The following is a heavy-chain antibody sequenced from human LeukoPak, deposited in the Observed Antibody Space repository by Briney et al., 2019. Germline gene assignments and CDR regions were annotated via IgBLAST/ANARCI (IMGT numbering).Heavy chain of an antibody. V-gene: IGHV1-46*01. D-gene: IGHD3-16*01. Sequence: ASVKVSCKASGYTFTSYYMHWVRQAPGQGLEWMGIINPSGGSTSYAQKFQGRVTMTRDMSTSTVYMELSSLRSEDTAVYYCATHGSVWGSYRWVGYWGQGTLVTVSS. CDR3: ATHGSVWGSYRWVGY. J-gene: IGHJ4*02. CDR2: INPSGGST. CDR1: GYTFTSYY.